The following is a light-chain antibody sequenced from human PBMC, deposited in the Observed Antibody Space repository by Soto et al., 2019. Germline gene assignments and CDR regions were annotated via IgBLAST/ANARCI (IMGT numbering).Light chain of an antibody. CDR2: KAS. CDR1: QSIGDW. Sequence: DIQMTQSPSTLSASVGDRVSITCRASQSIGDWLAWYQQKPVKAPKLLIYKASNLQSGVPSRFSGSGSGTDFTLTISSLQPDDFATYYCQHYDSYSPTWTFGQGTKVDIK. J-gene: IGKJ1*01. CDR3: QHYDSYSPTWT. V-gene: IGKV1-5*03.